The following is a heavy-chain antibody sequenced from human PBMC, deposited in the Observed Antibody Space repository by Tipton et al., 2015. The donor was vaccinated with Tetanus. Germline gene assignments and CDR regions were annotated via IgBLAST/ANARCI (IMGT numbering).Heavy chain of an antibody. D-gene: IGHD3-3*01. CDR2: TYDSGST. Sequence: TLSLTCAVSGGSISSGDYSWSWIRQPPGKGLEWIGYTYDSGSTYYNPSLKSRITISQDTSKNQFSLKLTSVTAADTAVYYCARANYDFPKKGPFDSWGQGTLVIVSS. V-gene: IGHV4-30-2*01. J-gene: IGHJ4*02. CDR3: ARANYDFPKKGPFDS. CDR1: GGSISSGDYS.